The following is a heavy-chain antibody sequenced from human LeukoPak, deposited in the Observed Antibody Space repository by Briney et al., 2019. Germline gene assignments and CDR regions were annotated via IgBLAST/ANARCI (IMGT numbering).Heavy chain of an antibody. D-gene: IGHD3-22*01. J-gene: IGHJ5*02. CDR1: GGTFSSYA. V-gene: IGHV1-8*02. Sequence: GSSVKVSCKASGGTFSSYAISWVRQAPGQGLEWMGWMNSKSGDTGYAQRFQGRVTMTRDTSINTAYMELTSLTSEDTAVYYCARGPVYGTSDYYLHWFDPWGQGTQVTVSA. CDR2: MNSKSGDT. CDR3: ARGPVYGTSDYYLHWFDP.